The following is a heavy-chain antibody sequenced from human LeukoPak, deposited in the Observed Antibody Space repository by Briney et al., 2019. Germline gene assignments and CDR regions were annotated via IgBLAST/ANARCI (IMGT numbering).Heavy chain of an antibody. Sequence: SETLSLTCAVSGGSISSDSYYWGWIRQPPGKGLEWIGSIYSGGTTYYNPSLKSRVTISVDTSKNQVSLKLTSVTAADAAAYYCARHSRNCSGGYCYLYYWGQGTLVTVSS. V-gene: IGHV4-39*01. D-gene: IGHD2-15*01. CDR3: ARHSRNCSGGYCYLYY. CDR1: GGSISSDSYY. J-gene: IGHJ4*02. CDR2: IYSGGTT.